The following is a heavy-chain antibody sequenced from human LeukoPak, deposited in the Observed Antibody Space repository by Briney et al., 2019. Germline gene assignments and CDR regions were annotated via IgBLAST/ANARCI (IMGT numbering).Heavy chain of an antibody. CDR1: GFTFDDFD. CDR3: ARKEGVIDY. CDR2: INWEGDSS. D-gene: IGHD3-10*01. V-gene: IGHV3-43D*03. J-gene: IGHJ4*02. Sequence: GGSLRLSCAASGFTFDDFDMLWVRQAPGKGLEWVSLINWEGDSSYYADSVKGRFTISRDNAKNSLYLQMNSLRAEDTAVYYCARKEGVIDYWGQGTLVTVSS.